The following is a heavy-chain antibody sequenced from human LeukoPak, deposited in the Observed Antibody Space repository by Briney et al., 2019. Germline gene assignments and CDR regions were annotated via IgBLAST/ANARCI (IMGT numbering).Heavy chain of an antibody. Sequence: GGSLRLSCAASGFTFSSYGMPWVRQAPGKGLEWVAVISYDGSNKCYADSVKGRFTISRDNSKNTLYLQMNSLRAEDTAVYYCAKDLRYYYDSSGFDYWGQGTLVTVSS. V-gene: IGHV3-30*18. CDR1: GFTFSSYG. CDR2: ISYDGSNK. D-gene: IGHD3-22*01. CDR3: AKDLRYYYDSSGFDY. J-gene: IGHJ4*02.